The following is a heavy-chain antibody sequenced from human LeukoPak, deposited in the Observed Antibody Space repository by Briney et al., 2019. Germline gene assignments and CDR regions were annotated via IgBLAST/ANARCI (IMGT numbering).Heavy chain of an antibody. CDR2: INPNSGGT. J-gene: IGHJ4*02. V-gene: IGHV1-2*02. CDR1: GYTFTGYY. CDR3: ARVIFSSGRYYFDY. Sequence: VASVKVSCKASGYTFTGYYMHWVRQAPGQGLEWMGWINPNSGGTNYAQKFQGRVTMTRDTSISTAYMELSRLRSDDTAVYYCARVIFSSGRYYFDYWGQGTLVTVSS. D-gene: IGHD6-19*01.